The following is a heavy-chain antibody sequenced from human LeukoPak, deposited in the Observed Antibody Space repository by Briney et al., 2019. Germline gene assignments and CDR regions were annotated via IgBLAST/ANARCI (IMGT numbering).Heavy chain of an antibody. V-gene: IGHV1-69-2*01. CDR1: GYTFTDYY. CDR3: ATQKEVPAPVVVY. J-gene: IGHJ4*02. Sequence: ASVKISCKVSGYTFTDYYMHWVQQAPGKGLEWMGLVDPEDGETIYAEKFQGRVTITADTSTDTAYMELSSLRSEDTAVYYCATQKEVPAPVVVYWGPGTLVTVSS. CDR2: VDPEDGET. D-gene: IGHD2-2*01.